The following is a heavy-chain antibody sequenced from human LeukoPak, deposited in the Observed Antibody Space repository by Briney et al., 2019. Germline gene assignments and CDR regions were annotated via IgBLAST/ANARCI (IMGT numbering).Heavy chain of an antibody. CDR3: ALGDCSSTSCYVFDY. Sequence: PSETLSLTCTVSGDSIRDFYWSFIRQPPGKGLEWIGYIFNSGSTNYNPSLKSRVTISVDTSKNQFSLKLSSVTAADTAVYFCALGDCSSTSCYVFDYWGQGTLVTVSS. V-gene: IGHV4-59*01. D-gene: IGHD2-2*01. CDR1: GDSIRDFY. J-gene: IGHJ4*02. CDR2: IFNSGST.